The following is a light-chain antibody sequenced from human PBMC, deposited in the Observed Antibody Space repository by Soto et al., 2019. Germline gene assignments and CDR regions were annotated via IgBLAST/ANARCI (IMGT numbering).Light chain of an antibody. Sequence: VLTQSPGTLSLSPGERATLSCRASQSISSNNLAWYHQKPGQAPRLLIYAASARVTGIPDRFSGSGSGTDFTLTISRLEPEDFAVYYCQHYGSSPPFTFGPGTKVD. J-gene: IGKJ3*01. CDR2: AAS. V-gene: IGKV3-20*01. CDR1: QSISSNN. CDR3: QHYGSSPPFT.